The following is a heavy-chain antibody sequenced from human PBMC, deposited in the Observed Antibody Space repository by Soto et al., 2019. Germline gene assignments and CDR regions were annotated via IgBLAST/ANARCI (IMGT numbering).Heavy chain of an antibody. CDR2: ISGSGGST. D-gene: IGHD2-15*01. Sequence: EVQLLESGGGLVQPGGSLRLSCAASGFTFSSYAMSWVRQAPGKGLEWVSAISGSGGSTYYADSVKGRFTISRDNSKNMLYLQMNSLRAEDTAVYYCAKDLVVVVVAATLGAFDIWGQGTMVTVSS. J-gene: IGHJ3*02. CDR1: GFTFSSYA. CDR3: AKDLVVVVVAATLGAFDI. V-gene: IGHV3-23*01.